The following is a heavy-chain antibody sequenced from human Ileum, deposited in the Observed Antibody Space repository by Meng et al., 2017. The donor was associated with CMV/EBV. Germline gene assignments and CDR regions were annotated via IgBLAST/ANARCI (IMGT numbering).Heavy chain of an antibody. D-gene: IGHD6-19*01. CDR2: ISTDSSDI. J-gene: IGHJ5*02. CDR1: GFTFSTSN. V-gene: IGHV3-21*01. Sequence: GESLKISYTASGFTFSTSNMNWVRQAPGKELEWLSVISTDSSDIRYAESVRARFTISRDNAKNSMYLQMDNVRVEDTALYYCAREASGWSRDLWGQGTLVTVSS. CDR3: AREASGWSRDL.